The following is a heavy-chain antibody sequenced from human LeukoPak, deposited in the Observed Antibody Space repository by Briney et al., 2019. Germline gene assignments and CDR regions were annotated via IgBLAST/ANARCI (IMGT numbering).Heavy chain of an antibody. Sequence: PGGSLRLSCAASGFTFSSYWMHWVRQAPGKGLMWVSRMNSDGSSTSYADSVKGRFTISRDNAKNTLYLQMNSLRAEDTAVYYCARVYYSSGWPTLNWFDPWGQGTLVTVSS. V-gene: IGHV3-74*01. CDR2: MNSDGSST. J-gene: IGHJ5*02. CDR3: ARVYYSSGWPTLNWFDP. CDR1: GFTFSSYW. D-gene: IGHD6-19*01.